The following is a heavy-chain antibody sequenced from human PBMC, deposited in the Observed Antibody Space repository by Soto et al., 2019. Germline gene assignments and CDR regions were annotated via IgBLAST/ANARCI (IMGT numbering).Heavy chain of an antibody. V-gene: IGHV5-51*01. CDR1: GYKFIDYW. J-gene: IGHJ4*02. CDR2: IWTGDSET. D-gene: IGHD3-10*01. Sequence: GEALKISWQGSGYKFIDYWIVWVRQKPGKGMEWMGSIWTGDSETRYSPSFQGQVTISADKSINTAYLQWSSLKASDTAMYYCARMDTGHDYGYFDXWGQGTQATVSX. CDR3: ARMDTGHDYGYFDX.